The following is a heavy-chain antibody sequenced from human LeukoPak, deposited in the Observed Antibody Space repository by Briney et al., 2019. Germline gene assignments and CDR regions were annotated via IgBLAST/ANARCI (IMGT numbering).Heavy chain of an antibody. CDR2: ISYDGSNK. CDR1: GFTFSSYG. V-gene: IGHV3-30*03. J-gene: IGHJ6*02. Sequence: GGSLRLSCAASGFTFSSYGMHWVRQAPGKGLEWVAVISYDGSNKYYADSVKGRFTISRDNSKNTLYPQMNSLRAEDTAVYYCNGMDVWGQGTTVTVSS. CDR3: NGMDV.